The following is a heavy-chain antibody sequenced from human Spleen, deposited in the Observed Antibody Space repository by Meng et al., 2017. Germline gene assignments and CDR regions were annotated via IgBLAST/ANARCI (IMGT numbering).Heavy chain of an antibody. CDR2: INPSGGST. J-gene: IGHJ5*02. CDR3: ARGAGYSYGPGANWFDP. Sequence: ASVKVSCKASGYTFTSYYMHWVRQAPGQGLEWMGIINPSGGSTSYAQKFQGRVTMTRDTSTSTVYMELSSLRSEDTAVYYCARGAGYSYGPGANWFDPWGQGTLVTVSS. D-gene: IGHD5-18*01. CDR1: GYTFTSYY. V-gene: IGHV1-46*01.